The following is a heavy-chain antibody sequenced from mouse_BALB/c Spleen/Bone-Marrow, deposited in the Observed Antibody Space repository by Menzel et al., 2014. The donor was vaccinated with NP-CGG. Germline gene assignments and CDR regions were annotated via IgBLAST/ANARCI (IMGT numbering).Heavy chain of an antibody. V-gene: IGHV14-3*02. CDR1: GFNIKDTY. D-gene: IGHD2-10*02. CDR2: IDPANGNT. J-gene: IGHJ3*01. CDR3: ARSGGYGNYWALFAY. Sequence: VQLQQSGAELVKPGASVKLSCTASGFNIKDTYMHWVKQRPEQGMVWIGRIDPANGNTKYDPKFQGKATIPADTSSNTAYLQRSSLTSEHTAVYYGARSGGYGNYWALFAYWGQGTLGTGSA.